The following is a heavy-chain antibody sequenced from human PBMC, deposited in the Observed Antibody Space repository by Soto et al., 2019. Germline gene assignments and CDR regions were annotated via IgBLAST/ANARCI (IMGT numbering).Heavy chain of an antibody. CDR2: IYSGGST. CDR1: GFTVSSHY. V-gene: IGHV3-53*02. CDR3: AGPSSVWSAHTGPGDFDL. Sequence: EVQLVETGGGLIQPGGSLRLSCAASGFTVSSHYMSWVRQAPGKGLEWVSVIYSGGSTYYTDSVKGRFIISRDNSKNTLYLQMIILRAEDTAVYYCAGPSSVWSAHTGPGDFDLWGRGTLVTVSS. J-gene: IGHJ2*01. D-gene: IGHD6-19*01.